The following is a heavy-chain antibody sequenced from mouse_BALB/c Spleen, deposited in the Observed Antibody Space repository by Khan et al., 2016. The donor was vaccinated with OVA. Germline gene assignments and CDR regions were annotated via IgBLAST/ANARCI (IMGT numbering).Heavy chain of an antibody. CDR1: GYTFINYW. V-gene: IGHV1-7*01. J-gene: IGHJ2*01. CDR3: ARRGLRWDFDY. CDR2: INPSTGHT. D-gene: IGHD1-1*01. Sequence: QVQLQQSGAELAKPGASVKMSCKASGYTFINYWILWVKQRPGQGLEWIGYINPSTGHTEYNQNFKDKATLTEDKSSSTAYMQLSSLTSEDSAGYYCARRGLRWDFDYWGQGTTLTVSS.